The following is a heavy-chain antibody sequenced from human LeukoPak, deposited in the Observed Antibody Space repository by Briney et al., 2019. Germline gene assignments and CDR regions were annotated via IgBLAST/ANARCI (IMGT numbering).Heavy chain of an antibody. V-gene: IGHV1-2*02. D-gene: IGHD3-3*01. J-gene: IGHJ6*02. CDR3: ARGRSHNYYDFWSGYIMSYGMDV. CDR1: GYTFTGYY. Sequence: ASVKVSCKASGYTFTGYYMHWVRQAPGQGLEWMGWINPNSGGTNYAQKFQGRVTMTRDTSISTAYMELSRLRSDDMAVYYCARGRSHNYYDFWSGYIMSYGMDVWGQGTTVTVSS. CDR2: INPNSGGT.